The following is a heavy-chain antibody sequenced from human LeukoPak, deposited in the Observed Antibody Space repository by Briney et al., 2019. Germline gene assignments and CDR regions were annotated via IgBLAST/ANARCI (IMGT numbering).Heavy chain of an antibody. V-gene: IGHV4-39*01. CDR3: ARISGAFYSSTWYTGGYFQH. CDR2: IYYSGST. Sequence: SETLSLTCTVSGGSISTSSYYWGWIRQPPGKGLEWIGSIYYSGSTYYNPSLKSRVTISVVTSKNQFSLKLSSVTAADTAVYYCARISGAFYSSTWYTGGYFQHWGQGTLVTVSS. D-gene: IGHD6-13*01. J-gene: IGHJ1*01. CDR1: GGSISTSSYY.